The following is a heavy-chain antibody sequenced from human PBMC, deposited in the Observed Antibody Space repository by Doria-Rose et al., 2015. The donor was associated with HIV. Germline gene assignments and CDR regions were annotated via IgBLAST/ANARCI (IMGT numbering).Heavy chain of an antibody. Sequence: QVTLKESGPVLVKPTETPTLTCTVSGVSLSSPGMGVSWIRQPPGKALEWLANIFSDDDRSYKPSLKSRLAISRGTSRSQVVLTMTDMDPVDTATYYCARIKSSRWYHKYYFDFWGQGTLVIVSA. CDR1: GVSLSSPGMG. CDR2: IFSDDDR. CDR3: ARIKSSRWYHKYYFDF. V-gene: IGHV2-26*01. D-gene: IGHD6-13*01. J-gene: IGHJ4*02.